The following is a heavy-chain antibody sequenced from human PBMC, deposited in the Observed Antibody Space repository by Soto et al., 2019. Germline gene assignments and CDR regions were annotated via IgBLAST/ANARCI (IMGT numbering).Heavy chain of an antibody. Sequence: GGSLRLSCTASGFKFGDFGLSWVRQAPGKGLEWVSFIRSKVYGGTTDYAASVKGRFIISRDDSKSVVYLQMSNLTTEDTAVYYCTRDRDPFEYWGQGVLVTVSS. J-gene: IGHJ4*02. V-gene: IGHV3-49*04. CDR3: TRDRDPFEY. CDR1: GFKFGDFG. CDR2: IRSKVYGGTT.